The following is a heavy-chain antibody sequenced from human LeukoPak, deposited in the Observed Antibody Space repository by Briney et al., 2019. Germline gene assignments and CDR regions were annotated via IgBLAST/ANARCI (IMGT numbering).Heavy chain of an antibody. V-gene: IGHV5-51*01. D-gene: IGHD6-13*01. CDR1: GYSFTSYW. J-gene: IGHJ6*02. CDR3: ARLVVAAAGTKNYYYYYGMYV. Sequence: GESLKISCQGSGYSFTSYWIGWVRQLPGKGLEWRGIIYPGDSDTRYSPSFQGQVTISADKSISTAYLQWSSLKASDTAMYYCARLVVAAAGTKNYYYYYGMYVWGQGTTVTVSS. CDR2: IYPGDSDT.